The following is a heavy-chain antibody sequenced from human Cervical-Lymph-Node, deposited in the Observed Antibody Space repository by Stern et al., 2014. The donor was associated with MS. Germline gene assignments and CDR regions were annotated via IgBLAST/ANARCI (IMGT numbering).Heavy chain of an antibody. CDR3: ARGYRFFDD. V-gene: IGHV4-61*02. CDR2: MFSSGNT. Sequence: VQLQESGPGLVKPSQTLSLTCTVSGGSISSGSYYWSWIRQPAGKRLEWIGRMFSSGNTFYNPSLKSRVNISEDTSQNPLSPERSSGTAADTAVYYCARGYRFFDDWGQGTLVTVSS. D-gene: IGHD3-16*02. CDR1: GGSISSGSYY. J-gene: IGHJ4*02.